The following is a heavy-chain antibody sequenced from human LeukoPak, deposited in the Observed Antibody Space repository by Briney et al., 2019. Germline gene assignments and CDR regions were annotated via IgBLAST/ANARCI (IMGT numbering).Heavy chain of an antibody. CDR2: ISYDGSNK. V-gene: IGHV3-30-3*01. D-gene: IGHD2-21*02. CDR1: GFTFSNYA. CDR3: AITVDCRTTTDCYSYFHH. Sequence: GGSLRLSCAASGFTFSNYAMHWVRQAPGKGLEWVAVISYDGSNKYYADSVKGRFSISRDNSKNTLYLHMDSLSAEDTAVYYCAITVDCRTTTDCYSYFHHWGQGTLVTVSS. J-gene: IGHJ1*01.